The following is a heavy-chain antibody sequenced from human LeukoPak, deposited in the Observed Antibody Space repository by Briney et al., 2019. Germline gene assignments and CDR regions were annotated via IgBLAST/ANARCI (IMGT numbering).Heavy chain of an antibody. V-gene: IGHV3-7*01. J-gene: IGHJ6*03. CDR3: ARKEISSSWYYYYYMDV. CDR1: GFSFSNYG. D-gene: IGHD6-13*01. CDR2: IKQDGSEK. Sequence: PGGSLRLSCAASGFSFSNYGMHWVRQAPGKGLEWVANIKQDGSEKYYVDSVKGRFTISRDNAKNSLYLQMNSLRAEDTAVYYCARKEISSSWYYYYYMDVWGKGTTVTVSS.